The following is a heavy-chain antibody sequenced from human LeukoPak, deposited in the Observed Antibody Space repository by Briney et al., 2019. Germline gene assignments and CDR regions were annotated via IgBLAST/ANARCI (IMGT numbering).Heavy chain of an antibody. D-gene: IGHD6-13*01. Sequence: ASVKVSCKVSGYTLTELSMHWVRQAPGKGLEWMGGFDTEDGETIYAQKFQGRVTMTEDTSTDTAYMELSSLRSEDTAVYYCATDEQGLFYFDYWGQGTLVTVSS. CDR3: ATDEQGLFYFDY. CDR2: FDTEDGET. CDR1: GYTLTELS. J-gene: IGHJ4*02. V-gene: IGHV1-24*01.